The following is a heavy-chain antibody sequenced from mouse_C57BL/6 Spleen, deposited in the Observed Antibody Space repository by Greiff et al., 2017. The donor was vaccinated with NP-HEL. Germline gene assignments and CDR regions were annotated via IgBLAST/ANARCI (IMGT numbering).Heavy chain of an antibody. V-gene: IGHV1-15*01. Sequence: VQGVESGAELVRPGASVTLSCKASGYTFTDYEMHWVKQTPVHGLEWIGAIDPETGGTAYTQKVKGKVILTRDKSTSTAYMQLRRLTSEDSAVYYCVYGSSYGYFDVWGTGTTVTVSS. D-gene: IGHD1-1*01. CDR1: GYTFTDYE. CDR2: IDPETGGT. CDR3: VYGSSYGYFDV. J-gene: IGHJ1*03.